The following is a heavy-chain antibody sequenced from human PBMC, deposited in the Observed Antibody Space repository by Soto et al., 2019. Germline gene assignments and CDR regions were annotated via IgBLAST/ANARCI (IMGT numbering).Heavy chain of an antibody. CDR1: GFTFSSYA. J-gene: IGHJ4*02. Sequence: GGSLRLSCAASGFTFSSYAMSWVRQAPGKGLEWVSAISGSGGSTYYADSVKGRFTISRDNSKNTLYLQMNSLRAEDTAVYYCANWGPGLRLGELSFNYIDYWGQGTLVTVSS. CDR2: ISGSGGST. D-gene: IGHD3-16*02. CDR3: ANWGPGLRLGELSFNYIDY. V-gene: IGHV3-23*01.